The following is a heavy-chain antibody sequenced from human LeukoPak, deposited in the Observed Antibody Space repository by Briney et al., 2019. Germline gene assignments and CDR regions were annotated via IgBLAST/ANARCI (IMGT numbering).Heavy chain of an antibody. CDR3: ATYSEAGYYYYYGMDV. V-gene: IGHV1-46*01. CDR2: INPSGGST. D-gene: IGHD2-15*01. CDR1: RYTFTSYY. Sequence: GASVKVSCKASRYTFTSYYMHWVRQAPGQGVEWMGIINPSGGSTNYAQKFQGRVTMTRDTSTSTVYMELSSLRSEDTAVYDCATYSEAGYYYYYGMDVWGKGTTVTVSS. J-gene: IGHJ6*04.